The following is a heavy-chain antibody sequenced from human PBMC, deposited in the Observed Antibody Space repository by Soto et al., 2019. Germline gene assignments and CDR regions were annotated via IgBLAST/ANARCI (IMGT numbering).Heavy chain of an antibody. CDR1: GGSLSGYY. CDR3: ARGQEGVVATH. CDR2: VKDGGHA. D-gene: IGHD5-12*01. J-gene: IGHJ4*02. V-gene: IGHV4-34*01. Sequence: QVQLQQWGAGLLKPSETLSLNCAVTGGSLSGYYWSWIRQPPGKGLEWIGEVKDGGHANYSPSLRCRVTISSDTSNSQCLHRLLSVNAADTGVYYCARGQEGVVATHWDQGSLVTVSS.